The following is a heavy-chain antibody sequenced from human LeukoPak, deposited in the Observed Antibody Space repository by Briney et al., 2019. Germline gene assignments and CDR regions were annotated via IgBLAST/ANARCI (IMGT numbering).Heavy chain of an antibody. CDR3: ARAKGDGMDV. Sequence: GRSLRLSCAASGFTFSSYGMHWVRQAPGKGLEWVGRTRNKANSYTTEYAASVKGRFTISRDDSKNSLYLQMNSLKTEDTAVYYCARAKGDGMDVWGQGTTVTVSS. CDR1: GFTFSSYG. J-gene: IGHJ6*02. D-gene: IGHD3-16*01. V-gene: IGHV3-72*01. CDR2: TRNKANSYTT.